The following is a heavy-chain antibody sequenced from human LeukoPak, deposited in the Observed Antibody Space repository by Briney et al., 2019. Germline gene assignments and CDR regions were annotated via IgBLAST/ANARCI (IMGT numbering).Heavy chain of an antibody. CDR2: ISHEGNNK. CDR1: GVTFFRFP. CDR3: ARDSDDRSWNGLFDY. Sequence: GMSLRLSCAASGVTFFRFPIHWVRQAPGKGLQWVAVISHEGNNKFYADSVKGRFTISRDNAKNSLYLQMNSLRAEDTAVYYCARDSDDRSWNGLFDYWGQGTLVTVSS. V-gene: IGHV3-30-3*01. D-gene: IGHD6-13*01. J-gene: IGHJ4*02.